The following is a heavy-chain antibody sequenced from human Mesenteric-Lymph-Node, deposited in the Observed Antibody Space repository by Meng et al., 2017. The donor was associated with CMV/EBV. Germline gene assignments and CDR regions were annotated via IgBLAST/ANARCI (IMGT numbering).Heavy chain of an antibody. V-gene: IGHV1-2*06. CDR2: VDPGNGDI. Sequence: KASGYTFTGYWIYWVRQAPGHGLEWMGRVDPGNGDINYAQKFQDRVTMTRDTSISTVYMELSRLTSGDTAVYYCARSLRGSGTENDYWGQGTLVTVSS. D-gene: IGHD3-10*01. CDR1: GYTFTGYW. J-gene: IGHJ4*02. CDR3: ARSLRGSGTENDY.